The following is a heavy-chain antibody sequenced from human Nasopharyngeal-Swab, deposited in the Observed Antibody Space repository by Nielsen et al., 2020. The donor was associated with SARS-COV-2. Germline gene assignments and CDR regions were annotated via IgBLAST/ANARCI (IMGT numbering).Heavy chain of an antibody. CDR3: VKGRMLFGSDNFGTSWFDP. CDR2: IEGDGSST. J-gene: IGHJ5*02. D-gene: IGHD3-16*01. V-gene: IGHV3-74*01. CDR1: GFTFGAYW. Sequence: GGSLRLSCAATGFTFGAYWMHWVRQTSGKGLVWVSRIEGDGSSTYYADSVSGRFTISRDNARNTLYLQMNSLRVDDTAVYYCVKGRMLFGSDNFGTSWFDPWGQGTLVIVSS.